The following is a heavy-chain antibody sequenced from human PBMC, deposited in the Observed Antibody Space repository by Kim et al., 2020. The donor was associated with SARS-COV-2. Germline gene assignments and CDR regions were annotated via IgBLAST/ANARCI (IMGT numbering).Heavy chain of an antibody. Sequence: GSEKVYGDSGKGRFTVSRDNAKNSLNLQMNSLRAEDTAVYFCARGRASDYWGQGTLVTVSS. V-gene: IGHV3-7*01. J-gene: IGHJ4*02. D-gene: IGHD3-10*01. CDR3: ARGRASDY. CDR2: GSEK.